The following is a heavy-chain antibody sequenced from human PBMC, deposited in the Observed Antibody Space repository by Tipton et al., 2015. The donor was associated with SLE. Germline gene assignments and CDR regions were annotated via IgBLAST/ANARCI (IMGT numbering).Heavy chain of an antibody. CDR3: ARVRYSGHDEAYYFDY. J-gene: IGHJ4*02. CDR1: GGSISSGSYY. Sequence: TLSLTCTVSGGSISSGSYYWSWLRQPAGKGLEWIGRIYTSGSTNYNPPLKSRVTISVDTSKNQFSLKLSSVTAADTAVYYCARVRYSGHDEAYYFDYWGQGTLVTVSS. CDR2: IYTSGST. V-gene: IGHV4-61*02. D-gene: IGHD5-12*01.